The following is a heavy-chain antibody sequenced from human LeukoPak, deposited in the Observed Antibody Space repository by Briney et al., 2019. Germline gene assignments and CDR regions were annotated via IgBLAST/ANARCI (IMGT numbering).Heavy chain of an antibody. CDR2: IYYSGST. J-gene: IGHJ4*02. CDR1: GGSISSTTYY. V-gene: IGHV4-39*01. Sequence: SETLSLTCTVSGGSISSTTYYWGWIRQPPGKGLEWIGTIYYSGSTYYRPSLKSRVTISVDTSNNQFSLRLSSVTAADTAVYYCARLGDSGDYLVDSWGQGTLVTVSS. CDR3: ARLGDSGDYLVDS. D-gene: IGHD4-17*01.